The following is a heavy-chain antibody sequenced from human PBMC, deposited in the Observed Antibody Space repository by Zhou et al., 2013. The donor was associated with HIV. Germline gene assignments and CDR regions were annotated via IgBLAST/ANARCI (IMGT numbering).Heavy chain of an antibody. Sequence: QVQLVQSGAEVKKPGSSVKVSCKVSGDTFSSYAINWVRQAPGQGLEWMGRVIPMFGIPNHARKFEGRVTIAADKSTTTVYMELRRLRSEDTAVYYCARDGIAVAGSLDYWGQGTLVTVSS. CDR2: VIPMFGIP. V-gene: IGHV1-69*04. J-gene: IGHJ4*02. D-gene: IGHD6-13*01. CDR3: ARDGIAVAGSLDY. CDR1: GDTFSSYA.